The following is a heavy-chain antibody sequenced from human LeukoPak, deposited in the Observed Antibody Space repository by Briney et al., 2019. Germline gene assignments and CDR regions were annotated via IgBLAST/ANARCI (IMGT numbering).Heavy chain of an antibody. CDR1: GYTFTGYC. CDR3: ARTTAGGHCSNTNCPGPWYFDY. CDR2: INLNSGDT. D-gene: IGHD2-2*01. Sequence: ASVKVSCKASGYTFTGYCMHWVRQAPGQGLEWLGWINLNSGDTTYAQLFQGRVTMTRDTSIGTAYMELSSLRSDDTAVYYCARTTAGGHCSNTNCPGPWYFDYWGQGTLVTASS. V-gene: IGHV1-2*02. J-gene: IGHJ4*02.